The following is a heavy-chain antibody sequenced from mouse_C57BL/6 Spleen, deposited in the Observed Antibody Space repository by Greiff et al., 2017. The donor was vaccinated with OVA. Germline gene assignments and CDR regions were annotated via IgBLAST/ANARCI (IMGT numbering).Heavy chain of an antibody. CDR1: GYTFTSYW. CDR2: IDPSDSYT. Sequence: QVQLQQPGAELVKPGASVKLSCKASGYTFTSYWMQWVKQRPGQGLEWIGEIDPSDSYTNYNQKFKGKATLTVDTSSSTACMQLSSLTSEDSAVYCCARSAYYGSLYFDYWGQGTTLTVSS. CDR3: ARSAYYGSLYFDY. J-gene: IGHJ2*01. D-gene: IGHD1-1*01. V-gene: IGHV1-50*01.